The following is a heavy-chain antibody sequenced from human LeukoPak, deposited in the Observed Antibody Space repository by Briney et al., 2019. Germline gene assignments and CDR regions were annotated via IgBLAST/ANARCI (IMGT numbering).Heavy chain of an antibody. CDR2: VNHRGST. CDR1: GGSLSGYY. V-gene: IGHV4-34*01. D-gene: IGHD3-3*01. J-gene: IGHJ4*02. CDR3: ARHGPGRVVHDY. Sequence: SETLPLTCAVYGGSLSGYYWSWFRQPPGKGLEWIGEVNHRGSTNYNPSLKSQVTISVDTSKNQFSLKLSSVTAADTAVYYCARHGPGRVVHDYWGQGTLVTVSS.